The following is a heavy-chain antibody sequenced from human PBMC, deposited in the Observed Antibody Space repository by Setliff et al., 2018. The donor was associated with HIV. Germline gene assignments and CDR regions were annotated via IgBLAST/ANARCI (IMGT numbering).Heavy chain of an antibody. CDR2: TYYSGST. CDR1: GGSISSHY. J-gene: IGHJ6*03. Sequence: SETLSLTCTVSGGSISSHYWSWIRQPPGKGLEWIGYTYYSGSTSYNPSLSSRLTISVDTSKNQVSLRLSSVTAADTGVYYCARHRDPPGSSWIYYYYYMDLWGEGTTVTVSS. V-gene: IGHV4-59*08. CDR3: ARHRDPPGSSWIYYYYYMDL. D-gene: IGHD6-13*01.